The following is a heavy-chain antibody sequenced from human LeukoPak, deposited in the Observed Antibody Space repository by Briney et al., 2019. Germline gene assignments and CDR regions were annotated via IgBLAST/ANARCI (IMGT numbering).Heavy chain of an antibody. CDR3: ARDYGGSSPFDY. V-gene: IGHV3-11*04. D-gene: IGHD4-23*01. CDR2: ISSNNYTI. CDR1: GFIFSDFY. Sequence: GGSLRLSCAASGFIFSDFYMTWIRQAPGKGLEWISYISSNNYTIYYADSVKGRFTISRDNAKNSLYLHMNSLRAEDTAVYYCARDYGGSSPFDYWGQGTLVTVSS. J-gene: IGHJ4*02.